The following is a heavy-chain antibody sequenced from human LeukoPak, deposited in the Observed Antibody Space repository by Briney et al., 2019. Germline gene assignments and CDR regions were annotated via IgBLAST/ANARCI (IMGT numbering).Heavy chain of an antibody. D-gene: IGHD1-26*01. CDR2: IIPIFGTA. J-gene: IGHJ3*02. CDR1: GGTFSSYA. CDR3: ARDPTSSWETAFDI. V-gene: IGHV1-69*13. Sequence: SVKVSCKASGGTFSSYAISWVRQAPGQGLEWMGGIIPIFGTANYAQKFQGRVTITADGSTSTAYMELSSLRAEDTAVYYCARDPTSSWETAFDIWGQGTMVTVSS.